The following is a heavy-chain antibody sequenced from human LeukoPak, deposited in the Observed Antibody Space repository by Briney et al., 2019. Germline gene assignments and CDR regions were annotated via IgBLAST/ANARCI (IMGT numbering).Heavy chain of an antibody. V-gene: IGHV1-2*02. D-gene: IGHD3-3*01. J-gene: IGHJ4*02. CDR2: INPNSGGT. Sequence: ASVKVSCKASGYTFTGYYMHWVRQAPGQGLEWMGWINPNSGGTNYAQKFQGRVTMTRDTSISTAYMELSRLRSDDTAVYYCARGGGDYDFWSGYYPNWGQGTLVTVSS. CDR1: GYTFTGYY. CDR3: ARGGGDYDFWSGYYPN.